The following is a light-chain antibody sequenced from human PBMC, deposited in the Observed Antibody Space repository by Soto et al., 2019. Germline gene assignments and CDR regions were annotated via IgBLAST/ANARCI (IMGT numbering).Light chain of an antibody. CDR1: QSVSSY. Sequence: EIVLTQSPATLSLSPGERATLSCRASQSVSSYLAWYQQKPGQAPRLLIYDASNRATSIPARFSGSGSGTDFTLSIRSLETEDFAVYYLQQYNNWPPMLTFGHGTKVEIK. CDR3: QQYNNWPPMLT. CDR2: DAS. V-gene: IGKV3-11*01. J-gene: IGKJ1*01.